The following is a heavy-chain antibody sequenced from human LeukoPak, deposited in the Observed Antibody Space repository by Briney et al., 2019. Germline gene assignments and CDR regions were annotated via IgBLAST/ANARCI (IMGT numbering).Heavy chain of an antibody. Sequence: GGSLRLSCVASGFTFDDYAMHWVRQAPGKGLEWVSGISWNSGSIDYADSVKGRFHISRDNAKNSLYLQMNSLRAEDTALYYCAKGPSGIAVAGSPKYFQHWGQGTLVTVSS. CDR2: ISWNSGSI. D-gene: IGHD6-19*01. CDR1: GFTFDDYA. J-gene: IGHJ1*01. V-gene: IGHV3-9*01. CDR3: AKGPSGIAVAGSPKYFQH.